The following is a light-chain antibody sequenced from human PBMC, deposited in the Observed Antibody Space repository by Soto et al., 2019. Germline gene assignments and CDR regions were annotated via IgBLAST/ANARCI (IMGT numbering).Light chain of an antibody. J-gene: IGKJ1*01. Sequence: DIQMTQSPSTLSASVGDRVTITCRASQSLSSWLAWYQQKPGKAPKILIYHASSLETGVPSRFSGSGSGKEFTLTISSLQHDDFATYYCQHYNSYGTFGQGTKVDIK. CDR1: QSLSSW. CDR3: QHYNSYGT. V-gene: IGKV1-5*01. CDR2: HAS.